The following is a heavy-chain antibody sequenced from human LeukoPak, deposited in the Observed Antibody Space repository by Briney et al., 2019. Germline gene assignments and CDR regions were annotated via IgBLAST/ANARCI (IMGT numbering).Heavy chain of an antibody. CDR3: AKAGGSSWAVLDS. J-gene: IGHJ4*02. D-gene: IGHD6-13*01. CDR1: GFTFSSNG. V-gene: IGHV3-30*02. Sequence: GGSLRLSCAASGFTFSSNGTHWVRQAPGKGLEWVAFIRYDGSNTYYADSVKGRLTISRDTSKNTLYLQMNSLRPEDTAVYYCAKAGGSSWAVLDSWGQGTLIAVS. CDR2: IRYDGSNT.